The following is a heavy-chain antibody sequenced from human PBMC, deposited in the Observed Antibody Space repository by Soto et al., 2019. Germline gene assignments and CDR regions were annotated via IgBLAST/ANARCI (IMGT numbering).Heavy chain of an antibody. CDR3: VKGTTTTYIYY. J-gene: IGHJ4*02. Sequence: PGGSLRLSCVGSGFIVSTNYLSWVRQAPGKGLEWVALLYSDASTYYADSVKGRFTISRDNSKNTLYLQMNSLRAEDTAVYYYVKGTTTTYIYYWGQEALLTISS. CDR1: GFIVSTNY. V-gene: IGHV3-53*01. D-gene: IGHD1-1*01. CDR2: LYSDAST.